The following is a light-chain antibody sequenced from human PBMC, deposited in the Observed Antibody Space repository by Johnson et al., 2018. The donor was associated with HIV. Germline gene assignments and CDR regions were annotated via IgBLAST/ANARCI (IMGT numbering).Light chain of an antibody. Sequence: QSVLTQSPSVSAAPGQTVTISCSGSSSNIGRHYVSWYQQLPGTAPTLLTYDTDSRPSGIPDRFSGSKSGTSATLRITGLQTGDEADYYCGTWDSRLGNYVFGTGTKITVL. CDR1: SSNIGRHY. J-gene: IGLJ1*01. V-gene: IGLV1-51*01. CDR2: DTD. CDR3: GTWDSRLGNYV.